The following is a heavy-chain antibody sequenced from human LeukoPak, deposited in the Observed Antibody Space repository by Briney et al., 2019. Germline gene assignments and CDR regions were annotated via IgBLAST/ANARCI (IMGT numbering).Heavy chain of an antibody. CDR2: INSDGSST. CDR1: GFTFSSYW. D-gene: IGHD6-13*01. V-gene: IGHV3-74*01. Sequence: GGSLRLSCAASGFTFSSYWMHWVRQAPGKGLVWVSRINSDGSSTSYADSVKGRFTISRDNAKNSLYLQMNSLRAEDTAVYYCARRSSSSWYETYYFDYWGQGTLVTVSS. CDR3: ARRSSSSWYETYYFDY. J-gene: IGHJ4*02.